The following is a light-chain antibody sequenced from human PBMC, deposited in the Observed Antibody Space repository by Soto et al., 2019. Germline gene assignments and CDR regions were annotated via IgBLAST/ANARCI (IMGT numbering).Light chain of an antibody. CDR2: RAS. CDR3: LQYHNLWA. J-gene: IGKJ1*01. CDR1: QNIYSN. Sequence: IVISQSPAPLSVSPGERATFSCRASQNIYSNIAWYQQRPGQAPRLLIYRASTRATGVPARSSGSGSGTEFTLTVSSLQSEDFAVYSCLQYHNLWAFGQGTKVDIK. V-gene: IGKV3-15*01.